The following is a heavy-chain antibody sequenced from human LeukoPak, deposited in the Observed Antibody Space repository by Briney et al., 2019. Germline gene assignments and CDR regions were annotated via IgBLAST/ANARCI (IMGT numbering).Heavy chain of an antibody. D-gene: IGHD3-22*01. CDR2: IWYDGSNK. J-gene: IGHJ4*02. V-gene: IGHV3-33*01. Sequence: PGGSLRLSCAASGFTFSSYGMHWVRQAPDKGLEWVAVIWYDGSNKDYADSVKGRFTISRDNSKNTLYLQMNSLRAEDTAVYYCARSAYYYDSSGYYSDWGQGTLVTVSS. CDR3: ARSAYYYDSSGYYSD. CDR1: GFTFSSYG.